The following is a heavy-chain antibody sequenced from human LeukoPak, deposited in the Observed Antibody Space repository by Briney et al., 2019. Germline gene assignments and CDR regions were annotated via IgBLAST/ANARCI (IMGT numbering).Heavy chain of an antibody. V-gene: IGHV1-8*03. D-gene: IGHD6-13*01. Sequence: PLASVKVSCKASGYTFTSYEINWARQATGQGLEWMGWMNPNSGNTGYAQKFQGRVTITRNTSISTVYMELSSLRSEDTAVYYRARVRYSSSWYYFDYWGQGTLVTVSS. CDR3: ARVRYSSSWYYFDY. J-gene: IGHJ4*02. CDR1: GYTFTSYE. CDR2: MNPNSGNT.